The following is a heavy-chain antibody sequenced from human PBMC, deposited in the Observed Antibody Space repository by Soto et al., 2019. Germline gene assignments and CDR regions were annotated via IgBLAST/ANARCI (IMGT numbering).Heavy chain of an antibody. J-gene: IGHJ5*02. V-gene: IGHV1-18*01. Sequence: GASVKVSCKASGYTFTSYGISWVRQAPGQGLEWMGWISGYNGNTNYAQKLQGRVTMTTDTSTSTAYMELRSLRSDDTAVYYCARYRATINSFWFDPWGQGTLVTVSS. CDR3: ARYRATINSFWFDP. D-gene: IGHD5-12*01. CDR1: GYTFTSYG. CDR2: ISGYNGNT.